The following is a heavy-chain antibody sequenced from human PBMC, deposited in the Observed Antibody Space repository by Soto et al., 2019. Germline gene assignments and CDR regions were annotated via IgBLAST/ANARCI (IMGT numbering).Heavy chain of an antibody. CDR2: IWYDGSNK. Sequence: QVQLVESGGGVVQPGRSLRLSCAASGFTFSSYGMHWVRQAPGKGLEWVAVIWYDGSNKYYADSVKGRFTISRDNSENTLYLQMNSLRAEDTAVYYCARGEGYYDRIDYWGQGTPVTVSS. D-gene: IGHD3-22*01. CDR1: GFTFSSYG. J-gene: IGHJ4*02. V-gene: IGHV3-33*01. CDR3: ARGEGYYDRIDY.